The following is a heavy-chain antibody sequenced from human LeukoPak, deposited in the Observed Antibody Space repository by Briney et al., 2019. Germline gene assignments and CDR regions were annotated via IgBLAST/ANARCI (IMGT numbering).Heavy chain of an antibody. D-gene: IGHD2-15*01. CDR3: AKDLRTGYCSGGSCY. J-gene: IGHJ4*02. Sequence: GGSLRLSCAASGFTFSSYSMNWVRQAPGKGLEWVSAISGSGGSTYYADSVKGRFTISRDNSKNTLYLQMNSLRAEDTAVYYCAKDLRTGYCSGGSCYWGQGTLVTVSS. CDR2: ISGSGGST. V-gene: IGHV3-23*01. CDR1: GFTFSSYS.